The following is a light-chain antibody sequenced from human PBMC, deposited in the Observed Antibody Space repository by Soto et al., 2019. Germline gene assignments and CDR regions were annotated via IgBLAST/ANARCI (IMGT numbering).Light chain of an antibody. CDR1: QSVSSN. CDR2: GAS. J-gene: IGKJ5*01. Sequence: EIVMTQSPATLSVSPGERATLSCRASQSVSSNLAWYQQKPGQAPRLLIYGASTRATGIPARFSGSGSGTEFTLTISSLQSEDFAVYYCQQYNNWPPLTFGQGTRWRLN. CDR3: QQYNNWPPLT. V-gene: IGKV3-15*01.